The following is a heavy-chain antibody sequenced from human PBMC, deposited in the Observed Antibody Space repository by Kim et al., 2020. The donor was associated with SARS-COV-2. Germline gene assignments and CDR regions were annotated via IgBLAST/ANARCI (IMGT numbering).Heavy chain of an antibody. J-gene: IGHJ4*02. V-gene: IGHV3-48*02. CDR3: ARGRAY. Sequence: TDPVKGRFTISRDKAKNSLYLEMSSLRDEDTAVYYCARGRAYWGRGTLVTVSS.